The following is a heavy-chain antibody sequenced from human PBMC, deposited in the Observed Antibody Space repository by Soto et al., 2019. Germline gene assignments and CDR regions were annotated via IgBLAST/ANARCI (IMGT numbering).Heavy chain of an antibody. V-gene: IGHV4-39*01. CDR2: IYYSGGT. Sequence: QLQLQESGPGLVKPSETLSLTCTVSGGSISSSSYYWGWIRQPPGKGLEWIGSIYYSGGTYYNPSPKRRVTISVDTSKNQFSLKLSSVTAADTAVYYCARGGHWPAPNWFDPWGQGTLVTVSS. CDR3: ARGGHWPAPNWFDP. J-gene: IGHJ5*02. D-gene: IGHD1-1*01. CDR1: GGSISSSSYY.